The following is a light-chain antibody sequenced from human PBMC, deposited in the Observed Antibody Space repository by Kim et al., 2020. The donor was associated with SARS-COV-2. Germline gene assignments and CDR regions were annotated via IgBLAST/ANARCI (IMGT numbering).Light chain of an antibody. CDR3: QSSDSSNTYWV. Sequence: SYELTQPPSVSVSPGQTARITCSGDTLPDKYVYWYQQKPGQAPVVVIYEDTERPSGIPERFSGSTSGTTVTLTISGVQAEDEADYYCQSSDSSNTYWVFGGGTQLTVL. CDR1: TLPDKY. V-gene: IGLV3-25*03. CDR2: EDT. J-gene: IGLJ3*02.